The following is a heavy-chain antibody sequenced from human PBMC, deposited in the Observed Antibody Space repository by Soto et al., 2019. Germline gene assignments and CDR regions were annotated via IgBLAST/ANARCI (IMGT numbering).Heavy chain of an antibody. CDR3: VREHGYYMDV. V-gene: IGHV3-72*01. CDR1: GFTLSDYY. Sequence: EVQVVESGGGLVQPGGSLRLSCGTSGFTLSDYYVDWVRQAPGKGLEWVGRSTNKRDGYIINYAASVRGRFTISRYDSKSSVYRQMNSLKGDDTAVYYCVREHGYYMDVWRKGTTVTVSS. CDR2: STNKRDGYII. J-gene: IGHJ6*03.